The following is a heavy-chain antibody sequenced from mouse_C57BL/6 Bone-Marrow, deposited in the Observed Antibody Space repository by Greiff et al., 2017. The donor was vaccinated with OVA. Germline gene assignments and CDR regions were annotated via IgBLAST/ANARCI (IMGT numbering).Heavy chain of an antibody. D-gene: IGHD1-1*01. CDR3: ARGYYGSPWYFDV. CDR1: GYTFTSYG. Sequence: VKLMESGAELARPGASVKLSCKASGYTFTSYGISWVKQSTGPGLEWIGEIYPSSGNTYYNEKFKGKATLTADKSSSTAYMELRRLTSEDSAVYFCARGYYGSPWYFDVWGTGTTVTVSS. V-gene: IGHV1-81*01. CDR2: IYPSSGNT. J-gene: IGHJ1*03.